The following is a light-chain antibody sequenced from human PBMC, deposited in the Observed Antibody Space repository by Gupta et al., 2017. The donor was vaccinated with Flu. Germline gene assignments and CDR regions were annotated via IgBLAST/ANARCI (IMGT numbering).Light chain of an antibody. Sequence: QSALTQPASVSGSPGQSITISCTGTSSDVGRSNYVSWYHQHPGKAPKLMIYDVSNRPSGVSSRFSGSKSGNTASLTISGLEAEDESDYYCSSYTSSNTFYVFGTGTKVTVL. CDR1: SSDVGRSNY. CDR3: SSYTSSNTFYV. J-gene: IGLJ1*01. V-gene: IGLV2-14*01. CDR2: DVS.